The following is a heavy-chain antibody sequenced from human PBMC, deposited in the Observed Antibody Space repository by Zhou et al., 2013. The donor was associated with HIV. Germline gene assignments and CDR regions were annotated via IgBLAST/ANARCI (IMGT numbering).Heavy chain of an antibody. V-gene: IGHV1-18*01. CDR1: GYTFNNYG. CDR2: ISGHNGKT. J-gene: IGHJ6*03. Sequence: QVQLVQSGAEVKKPGASVKVSCKASGYTFNNYGISWVRQAPGQGLEWMGWISGHNGKTKEAQKFQGRVTMTTDTSTSTAYMEVRSLRFDDTAVYYCTRDEMATPLGFHYMDVWGKGTTVTVSS. CDR3: TRDEMATPLGFHYMDV. D-gene: IGHD5-12*01.